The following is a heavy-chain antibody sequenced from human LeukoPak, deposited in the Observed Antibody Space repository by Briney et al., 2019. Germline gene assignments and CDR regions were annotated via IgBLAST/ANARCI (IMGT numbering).Heavy chain of an antibody. J-gene: IGHJ4*02. V-gene: IGHV4-34*01. Sequence: SETLSLTCAVYGGSFSGYYWSWTRQPPGKGLEWIGEINHSGSTNYNPSLKSRVTMSVDTSKNQFSLKLSSVTAADTAVYYCARAITGTICWFDYWGQGTLVTVSS. CDR2: INHSGST. D-gene: IGHD1-20*01. CDR1: GGSFSGYY. CDR3: ARAITGTICWFDY.